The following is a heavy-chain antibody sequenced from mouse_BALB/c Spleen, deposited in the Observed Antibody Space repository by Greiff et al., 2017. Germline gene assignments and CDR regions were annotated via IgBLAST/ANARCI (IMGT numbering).Heavy chain of an antibody. J-gene: IGHJ2*01. Sequence: EVQRVESGGGLVQPGGSRKLSCAASGFTFSSFGMHWVRQAPEKGLEWVAYISSGSSTIYYADTVKGRFTISRDNPKNTLFLQMTSLRSEDTAMYYCARSGRDFDYWGQGTTLTVSS. CDR1: GFTFSSFG. CDR3: ARSGRDFDY. D-gene: IGHD3-2*02. CDR2: ISSGSSTI. V-gene: IGHV5-17*02.